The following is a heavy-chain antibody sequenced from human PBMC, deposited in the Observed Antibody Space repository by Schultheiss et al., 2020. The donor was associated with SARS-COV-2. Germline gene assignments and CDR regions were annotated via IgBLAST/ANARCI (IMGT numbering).Heavy chain of an antibody. Sequence: GSLRLSCAASGFPVSGHEMSWVRQAPGKGLEWVSSISGSGDRTNYADSVKDRFIITRDNSKNTLYLQMISLRVEDTATYYCANSASNFDYWGQGTLVTVSS. CDR3: ANSASNFDY. CDR2: ISGSGDRT. D-gene: IGHD2/OR15-2a*01. V-gene: IGHV3-23*01. J-gene: IGHJ4*02. CDR1: GFPVSGHE.